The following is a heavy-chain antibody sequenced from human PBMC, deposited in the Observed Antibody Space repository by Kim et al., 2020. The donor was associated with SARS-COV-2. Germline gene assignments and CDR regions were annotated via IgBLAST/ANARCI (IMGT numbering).Heavy chain of an antibody. Sequence: GGSLRLSCTVSGFTVINAWMNWVRQAPGKGLEWVGLIKIAADWETAEYAAPGKGRFTISVDRSKNMVYLQLNSLKTEDTAVYYCAADSPQVGAGEFDYWGQGPLVTVSS. CDR3: AADSPQVGAGEFDY. D-gene: IGHD1-26*01. CDR2: IKIAADWETA. J-gene: IGHJ4*02. CDR1: GFTVINAW. V-gene: IGHV3-15*01.